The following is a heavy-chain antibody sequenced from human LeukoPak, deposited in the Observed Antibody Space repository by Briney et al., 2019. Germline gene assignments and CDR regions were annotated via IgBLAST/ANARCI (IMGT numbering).Heavy chain of an antibody. CDR2: FDPEDGET. CDR3: ATGNSSSWPAEYFQH. Sequence: ASVTVSCTVSGYTLTELSMYWERQALGKGNEWIGGFDPEDGETIYAQKFQGRVTMTEDTSTDTAYMELSSLRSEDTAVYYCATGNSSSWPAEYFQHWGQGTLVTVSS. CDR1: GYTLTELS. D-gene: IGHD6-13*01. J-gene: IGHJ1*01. V-gene: IGHV1-24*01.